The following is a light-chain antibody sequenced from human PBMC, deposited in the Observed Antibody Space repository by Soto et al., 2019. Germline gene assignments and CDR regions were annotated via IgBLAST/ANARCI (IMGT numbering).Light chain of an antibody. V-gene: IGKV3-15*01. CDR1: QSVSSN. CDR2: GAS. CDR3: QEYNNWPALT. Sequence: EIVMTQSPATLSVSPGERATLSCRANQSVSSNLAWYQQKPGQAPRLLISGASTRATGIPDRFSGSGSGTEFTLTISSLQSEDFAVYSCQEYNNWPALTFGGGTKVDSK. J-gene: IGKJ4*01.